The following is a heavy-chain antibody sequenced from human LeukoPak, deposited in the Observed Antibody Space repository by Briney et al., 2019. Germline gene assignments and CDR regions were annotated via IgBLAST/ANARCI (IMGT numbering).Heavy chain of an antibody. J-gene: IGHJ4*02. V-gene: IGHV3-33*08. D-gene: IGHD3-22*01. CDR1: GFTFSDYY. CDR3: ARDYRPYYDSSGYYW. Sequence: GGSLRLSCAASGFTFSDYYMSWIRQAPGKGLEWVAVIWYDGSNKYYADSVKGRFTISGDNSKNTLYLQMNSLRAEDTAVYYCARDYRPYYDSSGYYWGGQGTLVTVSS. CDR2: IWYDGSNK.